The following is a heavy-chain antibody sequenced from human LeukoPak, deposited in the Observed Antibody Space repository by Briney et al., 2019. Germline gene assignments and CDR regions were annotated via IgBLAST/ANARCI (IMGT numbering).Heavy chain of an antibody. J-gene: IGHJ4*02. CDR3: VAGPNLGTFDY. CDR1: GGSISNSNWY. Sequence: SETLSLTCTVSGGSISNSNWYLVWIRQPPGKGLEWIGSIYYTGSTYYNPSLKSRVTISVDTSRNQFSLNLNLMAAAATADYYCVAGPNLGTFDYWGQGTLVTVSS. CDR2: IYYTGST. D-gene: IGHD1-14*01. V-gene: IGHV4-39*01.